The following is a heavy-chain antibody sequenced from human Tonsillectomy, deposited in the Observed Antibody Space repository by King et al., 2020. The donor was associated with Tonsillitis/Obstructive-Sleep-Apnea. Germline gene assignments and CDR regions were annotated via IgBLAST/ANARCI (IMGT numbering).Heavy chain of an antibody. Sequence: VQLVESGGGLVKPEGSLRLSCAASGFIFSDYYMSWIRQAPGKGLEWVSSISSSGSAIYYADSVKGRFTISRDNDENSLYLQMNSLRAEDTAVYYCARECTEVQGVVLRWGLDEWGKGTLVTVSS. CDR1: GFIFSDYY. CDR3: ARECTEVQGVVLRWGLDE. D-gene: IGHD1-1*01. CDR2: ISSSGSAI. V-gene: IGHV3-11*01. J-gene: IGHJ4*02.